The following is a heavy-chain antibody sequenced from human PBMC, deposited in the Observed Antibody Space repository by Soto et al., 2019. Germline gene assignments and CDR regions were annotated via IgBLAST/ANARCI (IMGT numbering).Heavy chain of an antibody. CDR2: INPNSGGT. V-gene: IGHV1-2*04. CDR3: ATEYSSSWTRRGLRDYYYGMDV. J-gene: IGHJ6*02. CDR1: GYTFTDYY. D-gene: IGHD6-13*01. Sequence: QVQLVQSGAEVKKPGASVKVSCKASGYTFTDYYMHWVRQAPGQGLEWMGWINPNSGGTNYAQKFQGWVTMTRDTSISTAYMELSRLRSDDTAVYYCATEYSSSWTRRGLRDYYYGMDVWGQGTTVTVSS.